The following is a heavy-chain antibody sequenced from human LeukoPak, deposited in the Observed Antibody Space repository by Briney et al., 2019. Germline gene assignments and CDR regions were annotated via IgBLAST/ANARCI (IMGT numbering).Heavy chain of an antibody. Sequence: SETLSLTCTVSGGSISSYYWSWIRQPPGKGLEWIGYIYYSGSTNYNPSLKSRVTISVDTSKNQFSLKLSSVTAADTAVYYCARGNGYCSGGSCFDYWGQGTLVTVSS. CDR3: ARGNGYCSGGSCFDY. V-gene: IGHV4-59*01. CDR2: IYYSGST. J-gene: IGHJ4*02. D-gene: IGHD2-15*01. CDR1: GGSISSYY.